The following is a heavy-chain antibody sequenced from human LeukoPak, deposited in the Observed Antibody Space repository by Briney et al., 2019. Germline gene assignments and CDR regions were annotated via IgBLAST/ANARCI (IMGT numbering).Heavy chain of an antibody. CDR2: ISSCSSYI. J-gene: IGHJ4*02. CDR1: GLTFSSFS. CDR3: ARVEKYYYDSSGYNDC. V-gene: IGHV3-21*01. D-gene: IGHD3-22*01. Sequence: GGPVRLSCAVSGLTFSSFSMHWARQATGGGVECVSSISSCSSYIEYADSEKGRYTSYRDNAKHSLYPEMNSLSAEDRAVYYCARVEKYYYDSSGYNDCCGQGTLGTAS.